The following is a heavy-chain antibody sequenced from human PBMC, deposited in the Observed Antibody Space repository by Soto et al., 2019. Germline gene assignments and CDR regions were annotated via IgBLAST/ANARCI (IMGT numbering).Heavy chain of an antibody. CDR1: GFTLSNHY. CDR2: SRDKAQGSST. J-gene: IGHJ4*02. V-gene: IGHV3-72*01. CDR3: VRSTYFSCSSINNYFFDH. D-gene: IGHD2-2*01. Sequence: GGSLRLSCTGSGFTLSNHYMDWVRDAPGKGLVWVCRSRDKAQGSSTTYAASVKGSFTTSRDESKNSVYLQFVKMKTVGTDNYYCVRSTYFSCSSINNYFFDHWGQGTLVTVSS.